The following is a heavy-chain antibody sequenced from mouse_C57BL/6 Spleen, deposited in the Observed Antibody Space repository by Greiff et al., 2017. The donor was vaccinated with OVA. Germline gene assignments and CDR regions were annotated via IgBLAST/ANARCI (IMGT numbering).Heavy chain of an antibody. CDR1: GYAFTNYL. CDR3: ARWDGYTFYAMDY. CDR2: INPGSGGT. V-gene: IGHV1-54*01. J-gene: IGHJ4*01. D-gene: IGHD2-3*01. Sequence: VQLQQSGAELVRPGTSVKVSCKASGYAFTNYLIEWVKQRPGQGLEWIGVINPGSGGTNYNEKFKGKATQAADKSSSTAYMQHSSLTSEDSAVFFCARWDGYTFYAMDYWGQGTSVTVSS.